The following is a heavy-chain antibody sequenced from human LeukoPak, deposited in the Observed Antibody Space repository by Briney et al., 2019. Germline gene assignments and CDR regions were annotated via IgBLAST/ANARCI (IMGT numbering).Heavy chain of an antibody. CDR2: INPHIGAT. CDR3: ARATVGLY. D-gene: IGHD4-23*01. V-gene: IGHV1-46*01. J-gene: IGHJ4*02. Sequence: ASVKVSCKASGYTFTGYYMHWVRQAPGQGLEWMGVINPHIGATTYAQEFQGRVTMTSDMSTNTVYMELNSLRSGGTAVYYCARATVGLYWGQGTLVTVSS. CDR1: GYTFTGYY.